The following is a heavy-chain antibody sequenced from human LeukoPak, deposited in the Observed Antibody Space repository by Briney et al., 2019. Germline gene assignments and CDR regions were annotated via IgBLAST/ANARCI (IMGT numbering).Heavy chain of an antibody. CDR2: TYPGDSNT. CDR3: VRSPACSSGTCYPNWFDP. CDR1: GYSFTNNW. V-gene: IGHV5-51*01. Sequence: AGESLKISCKGSGYSFTNNWIGWVRQMPGKGLEWMGITYPGDSNTGYSPSFQGQVTISADKSISSAYLQWSSLKASDTAMYYCVRSPACSSGTCYPNWFDPWGQGTLVTVSS. D-gene: IGHD2-15*01. J-gene: IGHJ5*02.